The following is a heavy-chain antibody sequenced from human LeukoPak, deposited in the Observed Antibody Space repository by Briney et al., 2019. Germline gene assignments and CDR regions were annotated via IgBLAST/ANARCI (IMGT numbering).Heavy chain of an antibody. J-gene: IGHJ4*02. V-gene: IGHV4-59*08. D-gene: IGHD1-14*01. CDR2: IYYSGST. CDR1: GGSISSYY. CDR3: ARQGPPEPDYFDY. Sequence: SETPSLTCTVSGGSISSYYWSWIRQPPGKGLEWIGYIYYSGSTNYNPSLKSRVTISVDTSKNQFSLKLSSVTAADTAVYYCARQGPPEPDYFDYWGQGTLVTVSS.